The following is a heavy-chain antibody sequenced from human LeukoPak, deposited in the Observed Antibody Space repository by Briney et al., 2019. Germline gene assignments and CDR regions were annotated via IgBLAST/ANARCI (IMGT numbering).Heavy chain of an antibody. CDR2: ISYDGSNK. CDR3: ARDESSGYSYGTYYYYGMDV. Sequence: GRSLTLSCAASGFTFSSYAMHWVRQAPGKGLEGVAVISYDGSNKYYADSVKGRFTISRDNSKNTLYLQMNSLRAEDTAVYYCARDESSGYSYGTYYYYGMDVWGQGTTVTVSS. CDR1: GFTFSSYA. D-gene: IGHD5-18*01. V-gene: IGHV3-30-3*01. J-gene: IGHJ6*02.